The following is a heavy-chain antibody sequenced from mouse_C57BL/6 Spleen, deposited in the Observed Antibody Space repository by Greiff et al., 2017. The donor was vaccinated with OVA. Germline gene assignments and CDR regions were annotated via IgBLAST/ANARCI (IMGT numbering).Heavy chain of an antibody. Sequence: QVQLQQSGAELVKPGASVKISCKASGYAFSSYWMNWVKQRPGKGLEWIGQIYPGDGDTKYTGKFKGKATLTADKSYNQAYLQLSSLTAEGVAVYVCARLYAYGFAVWGQGTLVTVSA. J-gene: IGHJ3*01. V-gene: IGHV1-80*01. D-gene: IGHD2-2*01. CDR1: GYAFSSYW. CDR3: ARLYAYGFAV. CDR2: IYPGDGDT.